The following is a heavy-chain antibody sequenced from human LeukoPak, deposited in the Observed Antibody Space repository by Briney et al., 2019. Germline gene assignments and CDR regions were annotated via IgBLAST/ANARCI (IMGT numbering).Heavy chain of an antibody. V-gene: IGHV1-2*02. CDR1: GYTFTGYY. J-gene: IGHJ4*02. CDR2: INPNSGGT. CDR3: ARNTYYYDSSSN. Sequence: ASVKVSCKASGYTFTGYYMHWVRQAPGQGLEWMGWINPNSGGTNYAQKFQGRVTMTRDTSISTAYMELSRLRSDDTAVYYCARNTYYYDSSSNWGQGTLVTVSS. D-gene: IGHD3-22*01.